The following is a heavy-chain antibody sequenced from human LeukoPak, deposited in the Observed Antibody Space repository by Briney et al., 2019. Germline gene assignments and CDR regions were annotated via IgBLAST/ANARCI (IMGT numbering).Heavy chain of an antibody. D-gene: IGHD1-26*01. V-gene: IGHV4-39*07. J-gene: IGHJ4*02. CDR1: GGSISSSSYY. Sequence: ASETLSLTCTVSGGSISSSSYYWGWIRQPPGKGLEWIGSIYYSGSTYYNPSLKSRVTISVDTSKNQFSLKLSSVTAADTAVYYCARDRGIVGPNAYFDYWGQGTLVTVSS. CDR2: IYYSGST. CDR3: ARDRGIVGPNAYFDY.